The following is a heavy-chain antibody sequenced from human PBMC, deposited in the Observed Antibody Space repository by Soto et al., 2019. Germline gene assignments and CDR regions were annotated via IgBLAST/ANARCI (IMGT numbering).Heavy chain of an antibody. CDR3: ARWPSITIFGVVITGNYYGMDV. D-gene: IGHD3-3*01. CDR2: ISYDGSNK. CDR1: GFTFSSYS. J-gene: IGHJ6*02. Sequence: GGSLRLSCAASGFTFSSYSMHWVRQAPGKGLEWVAVISYDGSNKYYADSVKGRFTISRDNSKNTLYLQMNSLRSEDTAVYYCARWPSITIFGVVITGNYYGMDVWGQGTTVTVSS. V-gene: IGHV3-30-3*01.